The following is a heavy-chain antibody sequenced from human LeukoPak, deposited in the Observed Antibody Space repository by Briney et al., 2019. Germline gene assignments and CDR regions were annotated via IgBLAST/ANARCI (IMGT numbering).Heavy chain of an antibody. CDR2: ISWNSGSI. Sequence: GGSLRLSCAASGFTFDDYAMRWVRQAPGKGLEWVSGISWNSGSIGYADSVKGRFTISRDNAKNSLYLQMNSLRAEDTAVYYCARERSFYDRANDYWGQGTLVTVSS. J-gene: IGHJ4*02. V-gene: IGHV3-9*01. CDR3: ARERSFYDRANDY. CDR1: GFTFDDYA. D-gene: IGHD3-22*01.